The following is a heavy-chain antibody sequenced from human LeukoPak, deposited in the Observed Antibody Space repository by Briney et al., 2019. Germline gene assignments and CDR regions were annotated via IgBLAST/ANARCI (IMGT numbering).Heavy chain of an antibody. Sequence: GASVKVSCKASGYTFTGYYMHWVRQAPGQGLEWMGWINPNSGGTNYAQKFQCRVTMTRDTSISTAYMELSRLRSDDTAVYYCAREDSGWYGVVGYWGQGTLVTVSS. CDR1: GYTFTGYY. CDR3: AREDSGWYGVVGY. J-gene: IGHJ4*02. V-gene: IGHV1-2*02. D-gene: IGHD6-19*01. CDR2: INPNSGGT.